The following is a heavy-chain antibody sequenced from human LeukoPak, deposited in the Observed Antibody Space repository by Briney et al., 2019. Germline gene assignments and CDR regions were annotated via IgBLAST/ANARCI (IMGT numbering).Heavy chain of an antibody. CDR1: GGSFSGYY. CDR2: INHSGST. V-gene: IGHV4-34*01. CDR3: ASSGN. J-gene: IGHJ4*02. D-gene: IGHD3-10*01. Sequence: SETLSLTCAVYGGSFSGYYWSWIRQRPGKGMGWIGKINHSGSTNYNPSIKSRVTISVDTPKNQFSLKLSSVTAADTAVYYCASSGNWGQGTLVTVSS.